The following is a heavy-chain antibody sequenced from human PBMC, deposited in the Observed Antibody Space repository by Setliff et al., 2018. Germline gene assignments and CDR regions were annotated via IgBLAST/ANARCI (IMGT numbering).Heavy chain of an antibody. V-gene: IGHV4-61*02. D-gene: IGHD2-2*01. Sequence: PSETLSLTCTVSGGSISSGSYYWSWIRQPAGKGLEWIGRIYTSGSTNYNPSLKSRVTISVDTSKNRFSLKLSSVTAADTAVYYCARGGDIVVVPAAPPYYYGMDVWGQGTTVTVSS. CDR1: GGSISSGSYY. CDR3: ARGGDIVVVPAAPPYYYGMDV. J-gene: IGHJ6*02. CDR2: IYTSGST.